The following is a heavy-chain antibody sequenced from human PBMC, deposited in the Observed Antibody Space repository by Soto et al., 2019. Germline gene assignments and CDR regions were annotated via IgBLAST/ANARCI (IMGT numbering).Heavy chain of an antibody. CDR3: ARERARAGGYYFDY. CDR1: GFTFSDYY. J-gene: IGHJ4*02. D-gene: IGHD6-6*01. CDR2: ISSSGSPI. Sequence: PVGSLRLSCAASGFTFSDYYISWIRQAPGKGLEWVSYISSSGSPIYYADSVKGRFTISRDNAKNSLYLQMNSLRAEDTAVYYCARERARAGGYYFDYWGQGTLVTVSS. V-gene: IGHV3-11*01.